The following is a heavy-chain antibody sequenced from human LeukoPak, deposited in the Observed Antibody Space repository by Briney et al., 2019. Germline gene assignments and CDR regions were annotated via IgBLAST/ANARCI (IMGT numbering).Heavy chain of an antibody. CDR3: AKDSSYYYDSNGYFDY. CDR1: GFTFSSYG. D-gene: IGHD3-22*01. Sequence: GGSLRLSCAASGFTFSSYGMHWVRQAPGKGLEWVAVISYDGSNKYYADSVKGRFTISRDNSKNTLYLQMNSLRAEDTAVYCCAKDSSYYYDSNGYFDYWGQGTLVTVSS. J-gene: IGHJ4*02. V-gene: IGHV3-30*18. CDR2: ISYDGSNK.